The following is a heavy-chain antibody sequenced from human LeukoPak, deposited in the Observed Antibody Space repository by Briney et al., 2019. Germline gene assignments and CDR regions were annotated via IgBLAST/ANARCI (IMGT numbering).Heavy chain of an antibody. Sequence: GGSLRLSCAASGFTVKDNFMSWVRQAPGKGLEWVSVLYSGGATYYADSVKGRFTISRDNSKNIVFLQMNDLRTEDTAFYYCTRDSANYHFAYWGQGTLVTVSS. J-gene: IGHJ4*02. V-gene: IGHV3-66*01. CDR2: LYSGGAT. CDR1: GFTVKDNF. D-gene: IGHD4/OR15-4a*01. CDR3: TRDSANYHFAY.